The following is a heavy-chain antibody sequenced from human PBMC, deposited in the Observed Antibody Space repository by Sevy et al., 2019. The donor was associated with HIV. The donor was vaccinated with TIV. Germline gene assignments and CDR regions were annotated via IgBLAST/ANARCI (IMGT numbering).Heavy chain of an antibody. D-gene: IGHD5-12*01. CDR3: VANFGFTRFDY. V-gene: IGHV4-39*03. Sequence: SETLSLTCTASGDSISGSSYYWGWIRQPPGKGLEWIGNMHYSGDTFYNPSLKNRVTISLDTSTNQFSLHLTSVTTADSAFYYCVANFGFTRFDYWGQGAPVTVSS. CDR1: GDSISGSSYY. J-gene: IGHJ4*02. CDR2: MHYSGDT.